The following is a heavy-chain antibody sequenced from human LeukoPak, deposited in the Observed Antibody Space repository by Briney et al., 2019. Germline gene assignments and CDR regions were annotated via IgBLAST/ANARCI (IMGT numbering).Heavy chain of an antibody. D-gene: IGHD2-2*01. J-gene: IGHJ4*02. V-gene: IGHV3-48*01. CDR2: ISSKSRTV. CDR1: GLSFSSYT. Sequence: GGSLRLSCAASGLSFSSYTMMWVRQAPGKGLELISYISSKSRTVYYADSVKGRFTISRDNAKNSLFLQMNSLRVEDTAVYYCASGYCSTASCFYWGQGTLVTVSP. CDR3: ASGYCSTASCFY.